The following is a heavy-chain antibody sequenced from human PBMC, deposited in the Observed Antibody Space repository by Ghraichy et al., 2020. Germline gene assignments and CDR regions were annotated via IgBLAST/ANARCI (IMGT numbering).Heavy chain of an antibody. CDR1: GFTFSDYY. CDR2: ISSSGSTI. Sequence: GGSLRLSCAASGFTFSDYYMSWIRQAPGKGLEWVSYISSSGSTIDYADSVKGRFTIPRDNAKNSLYLVMNSLRVEETAVYYCARGGGSQSRYFQHWGQGTLVTVSS. CDR3: ARGGGSQSRYFQH. D-gene: IGHD3-10*01. V-gene: IGHV3-11*01. J-gene: IGHJ1*01.